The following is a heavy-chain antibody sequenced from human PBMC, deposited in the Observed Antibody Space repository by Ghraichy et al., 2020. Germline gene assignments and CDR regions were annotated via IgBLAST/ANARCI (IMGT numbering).Heavy chain of an antibody. J-gene: IGHJ4*02. CDR1: GFTFSDYY. Sequence: GGSLRLSCAGSGFTFSDYYMTWIRQAPGKGLQWLAYMSPNGQTIYYADSVRGRFIISRDDAKNSVYLQLNSLRAEDTAVYYCARDFKGDWGLFQFDHWGQGTMVTVSS. V-gene: IGHV3-11*01. D-gene: IGHD7-27*01. CDR3: ARDFKGDWGLFQFDH. CDR2: MSPNGQTI.